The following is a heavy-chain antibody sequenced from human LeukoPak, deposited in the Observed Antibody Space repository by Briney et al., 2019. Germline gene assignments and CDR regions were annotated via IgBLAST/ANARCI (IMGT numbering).Heavy chain of an antibody. CDR3: ARGVAVVAATFDY. CDR2: IYYSGST. V-gene: IGHV4-59*01. D-gene: IGHD2-15*01. J-gene: IGHJ4*02. Sequence: PSETLSLTCSVSGGSISSYYWSWIRQPPGKGLEWIGYIYYSGSTNYNPSLKSRVTISVDTSKNQFSLKLSSVTAADTAVYYCARGVAVVAATFDYWGQGTLVTVSS. CDR1: GGSISSYY.